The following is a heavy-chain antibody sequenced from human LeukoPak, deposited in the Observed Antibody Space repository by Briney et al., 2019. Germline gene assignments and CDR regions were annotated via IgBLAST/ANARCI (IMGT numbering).Heavy chain of an antibody. V-gene: IGHV4-38-2*02. J-gene: IGHJ4*02. CDR2: IYHSGST. CDR3: ARAGFEDDSSGYYFDY. CDR1: GYSISSGYY. D-gene: IGHD3-22*01. Sequence: PSETLSLTCTVSGYSISSGYYWGWIRQPPGKGLEWIGSIYHSGSTYYNPSLKSRVTISVDTSKNQFSLKLSSVTAADTAVYYCARAGFEDDSSGYYFDYWGQGTLVTVSS.